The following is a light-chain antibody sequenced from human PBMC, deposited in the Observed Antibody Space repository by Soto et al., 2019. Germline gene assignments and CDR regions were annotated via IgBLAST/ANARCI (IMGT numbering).Light chain of an antibody. Sequence: DIQMTQSPSAMSASVGDRVTINCRASQDIKYYLAWFQQKPGKVPKRLIYSASSLQSGVPSRFSGSGSGTKFTLTTSGLQPEDSATYYCLQHNSYPLTFGGGTKVEIK. J-gene: IGKJ4*01. CDR1: QDIKYY. CDR3: LQHNSYPLT. V-gene: IGKV1-17*03. CDR2: SAS.